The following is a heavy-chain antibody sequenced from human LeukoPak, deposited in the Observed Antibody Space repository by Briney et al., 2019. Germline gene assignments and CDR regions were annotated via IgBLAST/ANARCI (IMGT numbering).Heavy chain of an antibody. CDR1: GYTFTGYY. CDR3: ATLGDISGYYLRDY. V-gene: IGHV1-2*02. Sequence: ASVKVSCKASGYTFTGYYMHWVRQAPGQGLEWRGWINPNSGGTNYARKFQGRVTMTRDTSISTAYMELSGLRSDDTAIYYCATLGDISGYYLRDYWGQGTLVTVSS. CDR2: INPNSGGT. J-gene: IGHJ4*02. D-gene: IGHD3-22*01.